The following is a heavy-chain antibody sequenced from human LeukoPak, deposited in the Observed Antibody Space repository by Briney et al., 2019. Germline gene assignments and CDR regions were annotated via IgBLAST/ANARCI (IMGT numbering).Heavy chain of an antibody. V-gene: IGHV7-4-1*02. J-gene: IGHJ3*02. D-gene: IGHD3-22*01. CDR2: INTNTGNP. Sequence: AASVKVSCKASGYTFTSYSMNWVRQAPGQVLEWLGWINTNTGNPTYAQGFTGRFVFSLDTSVNTAYLQITSLKAEDTAVYYCARVVHPYDYESSGLTYDAFDIWGQGTMVTVSS. CDR3: ARVVHPYDYESSGLTYDAFDI. CDR1: GYTFTSYS.